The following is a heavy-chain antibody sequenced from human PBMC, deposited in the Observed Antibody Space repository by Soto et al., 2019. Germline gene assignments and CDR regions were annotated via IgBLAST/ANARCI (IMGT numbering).Heavy chain of an antibody. V-gene: IGHV3-73*01. CDR1: GFTFSGSA. D-gene: IGHD3-22*01. CDR3: TSPKDYYDSSGYYS. J-gene: IGHJ5*02. CDR2: IRSKANSYAT. Sequence: GGSLRLSCAASGFTFSGSAMHWVRQASGKGLEWVGRIRSKANSYATAYAASVKGRFTISRDDSKNTAYLQMNSLKTEDTAVYYCTSPKDYYDSSGYYSWGQGTLVTVSS.